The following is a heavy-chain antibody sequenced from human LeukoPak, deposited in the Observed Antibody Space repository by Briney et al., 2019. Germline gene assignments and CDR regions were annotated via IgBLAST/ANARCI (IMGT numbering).Heavy chain of an antibody. CDR3: ARASFWESPINWFDP. D-gene: IGHD3-16*01. V-gene: IGHV1-2*07. Sequence: ALVKVSCKTSGYTFIGYYMHWVRQAPGQGLEWMGWINPKNGGANYAPRFQGRVTMTRDRSISTVYMELTGLTSDDTAVYYCARASFWESPINWFDPWGQGTLVTVSS. CDR1: GYTFIGYY. CDR2: INPKNGGA. J-gene: IGHJ5*02.